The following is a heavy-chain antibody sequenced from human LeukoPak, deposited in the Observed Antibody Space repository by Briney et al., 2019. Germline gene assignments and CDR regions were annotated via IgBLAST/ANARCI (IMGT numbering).Heavy chain of an antibody. J-gene: IGHJ4*02. CDR2: IYHSGST. CDR1: GGSISTYY. Sequence: SETLSLTCTVSGGSISTYYWTWIRQPPGKGLEWIGYIYHSGSTNYNPSLKSRVTISVDTSKNQFSLKLSSVTAADTGVYYCARESVRPYFDYWGQGTLVTVSS. D-gene: IGHD2-8*01. CDR3: ARESVRPYFDY. V-gene: IGHV4-59*12.